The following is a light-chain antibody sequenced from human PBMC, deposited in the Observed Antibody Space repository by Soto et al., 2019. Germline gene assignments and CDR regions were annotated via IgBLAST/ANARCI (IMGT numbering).Light chain of an antibody. CDR1: NIGSKS. CDR3: QVWDSSSDHSYV. CDR2: DDS. V-gene: IGLV3-21*02. J-gene: IGLJ1*01. Sequence: SYELTQQLAGPVATGQKARITCGRNNIGSKSVHWYQQKPGQAPVLVVYDDSDRPSGIPERFSGSNSGNTATLTISRVEAGDEADYYCQVWDSSSDHSYVFGTGTKVTVL.